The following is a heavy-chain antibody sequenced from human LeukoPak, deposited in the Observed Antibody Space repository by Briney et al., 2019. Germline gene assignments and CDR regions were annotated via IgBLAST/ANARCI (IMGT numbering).Heavy chain of an antibody. CDR1: GGSFGGYY. CDR3: ARDPKYYYYMDV. CDR2: INHSGST. Sequence: SETLSLTCAVYGGSFGGYYWSWIRQPPGKGLDWIGEINHSGSTNYNPSLKSRVTISVDTSKNQFSLKLSSVTAADTAVYYCARDPKYYYYMDVWGKGTTVTVSS. V-gene: IGHV4-34*01. J-gene: IGHJ6*03.